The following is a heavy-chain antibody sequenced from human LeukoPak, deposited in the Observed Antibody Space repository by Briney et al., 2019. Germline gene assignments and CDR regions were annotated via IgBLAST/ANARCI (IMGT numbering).Heavy chain of an antibody. V-gene: IGHV4-30-4*01. D-gene: IGHD5-24*01. CDR3: ARVSSKVRPSLACRRVGDAFDI. CDR2: IYYSGST. Sequence: SQTLSLTCSVSGGSISSGDYYCSWIRQPPGKGLEWIGYIYYSGSTYYNPSLKSRVTISIDTSKNQFSLKLSSVTAADTAVYYCARVSSKVRPSLACRRVGDAFDIWGQGTMVTVSS. CDR1: GGSISSGDYY. J-gene: IGHJ3*02.